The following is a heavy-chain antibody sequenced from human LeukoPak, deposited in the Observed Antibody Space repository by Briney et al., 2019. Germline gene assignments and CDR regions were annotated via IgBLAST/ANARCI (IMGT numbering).Heavy chain of an antibody. J-gene: IGHJ3*02. Sequence: PGGSLRLSCATSGFFFNTYGMHWVRQAPGKGLEWVAVIWYDGSNREYVDSVKGRFTISRGNSKNTLYLQLDRLRAEDTAVYYCVRRGAGDTFDIWGQGTMVTVSS. CDR2: IWYDGSNR. D-gene: IGHD6-13*01. CDR1: GFFFNTYG. V-gene: IGHV3-33*01. CDR3: VRRGAGDTFDI.